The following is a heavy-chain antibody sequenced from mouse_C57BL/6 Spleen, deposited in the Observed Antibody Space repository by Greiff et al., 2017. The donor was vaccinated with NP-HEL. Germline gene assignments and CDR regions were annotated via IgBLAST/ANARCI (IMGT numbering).Heavy chain of an antibody. Sequence: LQPGAELVKPGASVKMSCKASGYTFTSYWITWVKQRPGQGLEWIGDIYPGSGSTNYNEKFKSKATLTVDTSSSTAYMQLSSLTSEDSAVYYGAREGDYYGSSYEGGAMDYWGQGTSVTVSS. D-gene: IGHD1-1*01. CDR2: IYPGSGST. CDR1: GYTFTSYW. J-gene: IGHJ4*01. V-gene: IGHV1-55*01. CDR3: AREGDYYGSSYEGGAMDY.